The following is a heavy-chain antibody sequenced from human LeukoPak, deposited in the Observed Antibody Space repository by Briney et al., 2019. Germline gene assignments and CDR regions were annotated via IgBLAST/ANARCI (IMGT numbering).Heavy chain of an antibody. V-gene: IGHV3-33*01. Sequence: PGGSLRLSCVVSGFSLNNFGVHWVRQAPGKGLEWVAVIWYDGSYQYYADSVKGRFAISRDSAKNSLYLQMNSLRAEDTAVYYCARVYCGSTSCYFLDYWGQGTLVTVSS. D-gene: IGHD2-2*01. CDR3: ARVYCGSTSCYFLDY. J-gene: IGHJ4*02. CDR1: GFSLNNFG. CDR2: IWYDGSYQ.